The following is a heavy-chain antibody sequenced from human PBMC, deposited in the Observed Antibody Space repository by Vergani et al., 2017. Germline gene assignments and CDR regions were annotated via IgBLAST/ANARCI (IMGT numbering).Heavy chain of an antibody. D-gene: IGHD4-17*01. CDR1: GYTFTDHY. Sequence: EVQLVQSGAEVKKPGATMKISCKVSGYTFTDHYMHWVIQAPGKGLEWMGLVDPEDGETIYAEKFKGRVTIAADTSTDTAHLELSSLRSADTAVYYCATPQTVTTGGMEVWGQGTTVIVSS. V-gene: IGHV1-69-2*01. CDR3: ATPQTVTTGGMEV. J-gene: IGHJ6*02. CDR2: VDPEDGET.